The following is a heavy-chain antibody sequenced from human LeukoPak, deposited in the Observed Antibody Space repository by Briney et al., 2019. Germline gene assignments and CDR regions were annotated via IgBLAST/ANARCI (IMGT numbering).Heavy chain of an antibody. CDR1: GYTFTGYY. CDR2: INPNTGDT. V-gene: IGHV1-2*06. D-gene: IGHD1-26*01. Sequence: GASVKVSCKASGYTFTGYYIHWVRQAPGQGLEWIGRINPNTGDTHYERKFRGRVTMTRDTSITTAYMELSRLRSDDTARIYCARGDSGSYSPSAFWGQGTLVTVS. CDR3: ARGDSGSYSPSAF. J-gene: IGHJ1*01.